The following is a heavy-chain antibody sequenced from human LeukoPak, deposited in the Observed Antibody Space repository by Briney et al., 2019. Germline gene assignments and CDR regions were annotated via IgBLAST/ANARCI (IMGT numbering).Heavy chain of an antibody. CDR1: GYTFTSYG. J-gene: IGHJ4*02. D-gene: IGHD3-10*01. V-gene: IGHV1-18*01. Sequence: ASVKVSCKASGYTFTSYGISGVRQAPGQGLDWMGWISAYNGNTNYAQKLQGRVTMTTVTSTSTAYMELRSLRSDDTAVYYCARDIWFGELPEYYFDYWGQGTLVTVSS. CDR3: ARDIWFGELPEYYFDY. CDR2: ISAYNGNT.